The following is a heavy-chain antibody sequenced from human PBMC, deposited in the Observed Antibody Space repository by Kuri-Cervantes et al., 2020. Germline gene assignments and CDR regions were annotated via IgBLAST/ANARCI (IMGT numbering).Heavy chain of an antibody. J-gene: IGHJ2*01. Sequence: SVKVSCRASEDTFSNYAISWVRQAPGQGLEWMGGIIPIFDTRNYAQKFQGRVTITADKSTSTAYMELSSLRSEDTAVYYCARVGAAAVGWYFDLWGRGTLVTVSS. CDR1: EDTFSNYA. CDR2: IIPIFDTR. D-gene: IGHD3-16*01. CDR3: ARVGAAAVGWYFDL. V-gene: IGHV1-69*06.